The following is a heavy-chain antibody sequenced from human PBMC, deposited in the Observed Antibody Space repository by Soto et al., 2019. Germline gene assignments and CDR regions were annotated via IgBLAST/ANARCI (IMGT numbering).Heavy chain of an antibody. J-gene: IGHJ5*02. Sequence: SVKVSCKASGGTFSSYDISWVRQSPGQGLEWMGGIIPIFGTANYAQKFQGRVTITADESTSTAYMELSSLRSEDTAIYYCTRDDYGTIYGRLDPWGQGPLVTVSS. CDR3: TRDDYGTIYGRLDP. D-gene: IGHD4-17*01. V-gene: IGHV1-69*13. CDR1: GGTFSSYD. CDR2: IIPIFGTA.